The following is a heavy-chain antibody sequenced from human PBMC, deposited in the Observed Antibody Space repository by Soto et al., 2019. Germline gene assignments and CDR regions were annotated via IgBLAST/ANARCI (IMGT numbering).Heavy chain of an antibody. D-gene: IGHD3-3*01. Sequence: QVQLQESGPGLVKPSETLSLTCTVSGGSISSYYWSWIRQPPGKGLEWIGYIYYSGSTNYNPSLQSRVRRSVDTSKNQFTLKLSSVTAADTAVYYCARQVGVAPHPWSTDYYYMDVWGKGTTVTVSS. CDR1: GGSISSYY. J-gene: IGHJ6*03. V-gene: IGHV4-59*08. CDR3: ARQVGVAPHPWSTDYYYMDV. CDR2: IYYSGST.